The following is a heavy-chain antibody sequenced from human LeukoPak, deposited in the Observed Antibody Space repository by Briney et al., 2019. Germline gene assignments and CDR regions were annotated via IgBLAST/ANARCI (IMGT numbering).Heavy chain of an antibody. CDR3: ARDWGAARPDY. Sequence: GGSLRLSCVVSGFTLSRYGMHWVRQAPGKGLEWVADIWYDGSNKYYADSVKGRFTISRDNSKNTLYLQMNSLRAEDTAVYYCARDWGAARPDYWGGGTLVTVSS. CDR2: IWYDGSNK. J-gene: IGHJ4*02. D-gene: IGHD6-6*01. V-gene: IGHV3-33*08. CDR1: GFTLSRYG.